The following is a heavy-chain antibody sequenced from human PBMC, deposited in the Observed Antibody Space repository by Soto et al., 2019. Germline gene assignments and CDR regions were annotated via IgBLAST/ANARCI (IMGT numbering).Heavy chain of an antibody. J-gene: IGHJ4*02. Sequence: QITLKESGPTLVKPTETLTLTCTFSGFSLSTGGVGVGWIRQPPGKALEWLALIYWDDEKRYSPSLKSRLTVTKDTSKNQVVLTMTNVDPVDTATYYCAHKILVPGAIVFDYWGQGTLGTVSS. CDR3: AHKILVPGAIVFDY. CDR2: IYWDDEK. CDR1: GFSLSTGGVG. D-gene: IGHD2-2*01. V-gene: IGHV2-5*02.